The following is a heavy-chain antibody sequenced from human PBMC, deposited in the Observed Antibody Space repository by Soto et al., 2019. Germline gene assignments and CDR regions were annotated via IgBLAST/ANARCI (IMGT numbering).Heavy chain of an antibody. Sequence: AETLSLTCTVSDGSIRIYYWAWIRQPPGKGLEWLGYIFYSGSTFYNPSLKSRVTISIHMSKSQLSLQLTSVTAADTAVYYCARGAADTAMVDSWGQGTLVTVSS. CDR3: ARGAADTAMVDS. V-gene: IGHV4-59*01. J-gene: IGHJ4*02. CDR1: DGSIRIYY. D-gene: IGHD5-18*01. CDR2: IFYSGST.